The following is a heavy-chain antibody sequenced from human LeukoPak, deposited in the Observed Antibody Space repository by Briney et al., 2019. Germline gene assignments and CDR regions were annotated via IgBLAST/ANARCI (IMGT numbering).Heavy chain of an antibody. J-gene: IGHJ4*02. CDR3: ARYRRHCQNGLDY. CDR2: IYHSGST. CDR1: GGSISSYY. V-gene: IGHV4-59*01. D-gene: IGHD1-1*01. Sequence: PSETLSLTCTVSGGSISSYYWSWIRQPPGKGLEWIGYIYHSGSTNYNPSLKSRLTMSIDSSKKQFSLKLGSETSADTAVYYCARYRRHCQNGLDYWGQGMLVTVSS.